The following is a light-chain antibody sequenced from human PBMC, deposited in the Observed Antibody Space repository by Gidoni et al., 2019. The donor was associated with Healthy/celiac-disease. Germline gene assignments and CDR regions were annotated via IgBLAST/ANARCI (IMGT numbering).Light chain of an antibody. CDR2: DAS. Sequence: EIVLTQSPATLSLSPGERATLTCTASQSVSSYLALYQQKPGQAPRLLIYDASNWATGIPARFSGSGSGTDFTLTISSLEPEDFAVYYCQQRSNWPALTFGGXTKVEIK. CDR3: QQRSNWPALT. CDR1: QSVSSY. V-gene: IGKV3-11*01. J-gene: IGKJ4*01.